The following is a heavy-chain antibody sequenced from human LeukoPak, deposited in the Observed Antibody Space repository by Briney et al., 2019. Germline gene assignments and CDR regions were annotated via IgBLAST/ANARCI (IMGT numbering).Heavy chain of an antibody. V-gene: IGHV3-48*01. CDR3: ARDLPDGSCWDWDY. CDR1: GFTFSSYS. D-gene: IGHD6-19*01. CDR2: ISSSSSTT. J-gene: IGHJ4*02. Sequence: GGSLRLSCAASGFTFSSYSMNWVRQAPGKGLEWVSYISSSSSTTYYADSVKGRFTISRDNAKNSLYLQMNRLRAEDPAVYYGARDLPDGSCWDWDYWGQGTLVTVSS.